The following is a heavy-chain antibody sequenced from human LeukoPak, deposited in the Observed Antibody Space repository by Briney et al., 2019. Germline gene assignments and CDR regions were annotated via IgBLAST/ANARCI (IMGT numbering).Heavy chain of an antibody. Sequence: GGSLRLSCVASGLPFSTYEMNWVRQAPGTGLEWVAYISSSGSSIYYADSVKGRFTISRDNAKNSLYLQMNSLRAEDTAVYYCARDRGDSGYDDDAFDIWGQGTMVTVSS. D-gene: IGHD5-12*01. V-gene: IGHV3-48*03. CDR3: ARDRGDSGYDDDAFDI. CDR2: ISSSGSSI. CDR1: GLPFSTYE. J-gene: IGHJ3*02.